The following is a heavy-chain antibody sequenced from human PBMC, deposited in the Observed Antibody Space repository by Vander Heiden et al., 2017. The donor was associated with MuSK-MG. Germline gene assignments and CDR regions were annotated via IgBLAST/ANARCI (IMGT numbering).Heavy chain of an antibody. D-gene: IGHD6-6*01. CDR1: GGTFRSYA. V-gene: IGHV1-69*01. CDR3: ARVIRSSSSRWCDP. CDR2: IIPIFGTA. Sequence: QVQLVQSGAEVKKPGSSVKVSCKASGGTFRSYAISWVRQAPGQGLEWMGGIIPIFGTANYAQKFQGRVTITADESTSTAYMELSSLRSEDTAVYYCARVIRSSSSRWCDPWGQGTLVTVSS. J-gene: IGHJ5*02.